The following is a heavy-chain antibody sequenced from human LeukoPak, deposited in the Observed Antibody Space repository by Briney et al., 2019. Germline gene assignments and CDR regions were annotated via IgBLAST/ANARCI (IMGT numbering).Heavy chain of an antibody. CDR1: GFRFSNYG. J-gene: IGHJ4*02. V-gene: IGHV3-33*01. Sequence: PGRSLRLSCAASGFRFSNYGMHWVRQAPGKGLEWVALIWCDGSNKYYADSVKGRFTISRDNSKNTLYLQMNSLRAEDTAVYYCGTVRGPDSSRWYSDYWGQGTLVTVSS. CDR3: GTVRGPDSSRWYSDY. CDR2: IWCDGSNK. D-gene: IGHD6-13*01.